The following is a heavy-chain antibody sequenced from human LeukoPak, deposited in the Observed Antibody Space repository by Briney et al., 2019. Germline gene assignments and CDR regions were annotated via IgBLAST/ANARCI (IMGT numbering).Heavy chain of an antibody. V-gene: IGHV3-23*01. J-gene: IGHJ4*02. Sequence: GGSLRLSCAASGFTFSSYAMSWVRQAPGKGLEWVSAISGSGGSTYYADSVKGRFTISRDNSKNTLYLQMNSLRAEDTAVYYCANPYRPNCSSTSCPLDYWGQGTLVTVSS. D-gene: IGHD2-2*01. CDR2: ISGSGGST. CDR1: GFTFSSYA. CDR3: ANPYRPNCSSTSCPLDY.